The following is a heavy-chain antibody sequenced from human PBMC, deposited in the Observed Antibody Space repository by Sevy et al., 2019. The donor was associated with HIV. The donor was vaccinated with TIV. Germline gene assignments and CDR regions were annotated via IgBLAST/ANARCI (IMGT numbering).Heavy chain of an antibody. D-gene: IGHD6-13*01. Sequence: GGSLRLSCAASGFTFSSYGMNWVRQAPGKGLEWVSSISSSSSYIYYADSVKGRFTISRDNAKNSLYLQMNSLRAEDTAVYYCASFGEQQPQCAFDIWGQGTMVTVSS. J-gene: IGHJ3*02. V-gene: IGHV3-21*01. CDR3: ASFGEQQPQCAFDI. CDR2: ISSSSSYI. CDR1: GFTFSSYG.